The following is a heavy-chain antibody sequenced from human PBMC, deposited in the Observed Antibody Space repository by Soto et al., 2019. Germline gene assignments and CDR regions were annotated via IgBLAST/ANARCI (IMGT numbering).Heavy chain of an antibody. CDR1: GGTLSGYD. D-gene: IGHD2-8*02. Sequence: PSYRISLRCAVYGGTLSGYDGAWIRQPPGTGLEWIGEINHSGSTNYNPSLKSRVTISVDTSKNQFSLKLTSVTAADTAVYYCARDKITGLFDYWGKGTLVTVSS. J-gene: IGHJ4*02. CDR2: INHSGST. CDR3: ARDKITGLFDY. V-gene: IGHV4-34*01.